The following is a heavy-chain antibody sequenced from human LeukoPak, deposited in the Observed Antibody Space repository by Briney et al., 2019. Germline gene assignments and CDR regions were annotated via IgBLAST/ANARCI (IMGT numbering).Heavy chain of an antibody. CDR1: GFTFSIYW. Sequence: GGSLRLSCAASGFTFSIYWMSWVRQAPGKGLEWVANIKQDGSEKYYVDSVKGRFTISRDNAKNSLFLQMNSLRAEDTAVYYCARDPLKSRGGHDSWGQGTLVTVSS. CDR3: ARDPLKSRGGHDS. V-gene: IGHV3-7*01. CDR2: IKQDGSEK. D-gene: IGHD6-19*01. J-gene: IGHJ5*01.